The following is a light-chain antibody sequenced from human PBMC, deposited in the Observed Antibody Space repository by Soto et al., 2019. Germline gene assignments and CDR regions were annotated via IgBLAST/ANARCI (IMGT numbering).Light chain of an antibody. CDR2: KAS. CDR1: QRISSW. CDR3: QQYNSYSRT. Sequence: DIQMTQSPSTLSGSVGDRVTITCRASQRISSWLAWYQQKPGKAPKLLIYKASSLESGVPSRFSGSGSGTEFTLTISSLQPDDFATYYCQQYNSYSRTFGQGTKVEIK. J-gene: IGKJ1*01. V-gene: IGKV1-5*03.